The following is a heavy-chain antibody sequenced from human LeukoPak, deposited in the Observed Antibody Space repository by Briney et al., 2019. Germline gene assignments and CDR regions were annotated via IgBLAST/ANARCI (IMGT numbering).Heavy chain of an antibody. J-gene: IGHJ4*02. V-gene: IGHV3-53*01. Sequence: GGSLRLSCAVSGFSVSNNYMNWVRQAPGKGLEWVSLIYSRGGTSYADSVKGRFTISRDSSKNTLFLQMNSLRVEDTAVYYCARDPPGIAASGTYYWGQGTLVTVSS. D-gene: IGHD6-13*01. CDR2: IYSRGGT. CDR1: GFSVSNNY. CDR3: ARDPPGIAASGTYY.